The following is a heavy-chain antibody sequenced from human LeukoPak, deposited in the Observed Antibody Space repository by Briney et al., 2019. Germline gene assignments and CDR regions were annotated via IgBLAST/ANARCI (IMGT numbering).Heavy chain of an antibody. CDR1: EFTFSSYA. D-gene: IGHD3-10*01. CDR2: INGSSGRT. CDR3: ARDDAADGGYLDH. J-gene: IGHJ4*02. Sequence: GGSLTLSCAASEFTFSSYAMSWVRQAPGKGLEWVSRINGSSGRTYYTDSVTGRCTISRANSNNMVYLQMNSLRAEDTAIYCGARDDAADGGYLDHWGQGTLVTVSS. V-gene: IGHV3-23*01.